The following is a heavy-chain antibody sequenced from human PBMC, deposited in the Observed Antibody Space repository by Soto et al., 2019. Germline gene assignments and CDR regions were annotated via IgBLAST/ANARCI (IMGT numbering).Heavy chain of an antibody. CDR2: ISYDGSNK. V-gene: IGHV3-30*18. J-gene: IGHJ6*02. CDR3: AKEGPTDCTNGVCMIYYYGMDV. CDR1: GFTFSSYG. Sequence: GGSLRLSCAASGFTFSSYGMHWVRQAPGKGLEWVAVISYDGSNKYYADSVKGRFTISRDNSKNTLYLQMNSLRAEDTAVYYCAKEGPTDCTNGVCMIYYYGMDVWGQGTTVTVSS. D-gene: IGHD2-8*01.